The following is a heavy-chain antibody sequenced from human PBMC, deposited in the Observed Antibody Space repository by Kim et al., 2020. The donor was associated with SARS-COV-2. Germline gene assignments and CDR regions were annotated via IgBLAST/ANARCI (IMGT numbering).Heavy chain of an antibody. CDR1: GGSISSSSYY. Sequence: SETLSLTCTVSGGSISSSSYYWGWIRQPPGKGLEWIGSIYYNGSTYYNPSLKSRVTISVDTSKNQFSLKLSSVTAADTAVYYCARRGHDSGEYRNGFDIWGQGTMVTVSS. V-gene: IGHV4-39*01. CDR2: IYYNGST. D-gene: IGHD4-17*01. CDR3: ARRGHDSGEYRNGFDI. J-gene: IGHJ3*02.